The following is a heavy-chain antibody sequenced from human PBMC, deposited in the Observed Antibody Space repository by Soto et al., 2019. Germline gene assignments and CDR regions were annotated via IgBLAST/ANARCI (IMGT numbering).Heavy chain of an antibody. CDR1: GGSISSYY. V-gene: IGHV4-59*12. D-gene: IGHD7-27*01. Sequence: SETLSLTCTVSGGSISSYYWSWIRQPPGKGLEWIGYIYYSGSTNYNPSLKSRVLISVDTSKNQFSLKLSSVTAADTAVYYCACAWGLGKGNAFDIWGQGTMVTVSS. J-gene: IGHJ3*02. CDR3: ACAWGLGKGNAFDI. CDR2: IYYSGST.